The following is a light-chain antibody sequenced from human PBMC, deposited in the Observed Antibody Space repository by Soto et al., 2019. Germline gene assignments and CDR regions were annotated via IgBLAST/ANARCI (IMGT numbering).Light chain of an antibody. V-gene: IGLV3-21*04. J-gene: IGLJ3*02. Sequence: SYVLTQPPSVSVAPRQTASITCGGNNIGNKGVHWYQQKPGQAPILVIYYVSDRPSGIPERFSGSNSGNTATLTISRVEAGDEADYYCQVWDNSSDHPVFGGGTKLTVL. CDR3: QVWDNSSDHPV. CDR2: YVS. CDR1: NIGNKG.